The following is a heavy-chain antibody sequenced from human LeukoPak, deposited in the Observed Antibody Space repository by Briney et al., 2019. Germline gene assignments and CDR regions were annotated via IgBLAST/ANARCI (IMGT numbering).Heavy chain of an antibody. V-gene: IGHV4-34*01. Sequence: SETLSLTCAVYGGSFSGYYWSWIRQPPGKGLEWIGETNHSGSTNYNPSLKSRVTISVDTSKNQFSLKLSSVTAADTAVYYCARGRIRFLEYYYYYMDVWGKGTTVTVSS. J-gene: IGHJ6*03. CDR3: ARGRIRFLEYYYYYMDV. CDR1: GGSFSGYY. CDR2: TNHSGST. D-gene: IGHD3-3*01.